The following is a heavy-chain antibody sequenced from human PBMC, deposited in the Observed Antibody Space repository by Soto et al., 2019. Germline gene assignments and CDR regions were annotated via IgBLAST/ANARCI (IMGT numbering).Heavy chain of an antibody. CDR3: AALDGALDY. CDR2: IFHAGNT. Sequence: PXATLSLTCTVSGDSFSSYYWTWIRQPPGKRLEWVAYIFHAGNTNYNPSLKSQVTISVDTSKNQFSLKLRSVTPADTAVYYCAALDGALDYWGPGTLVTVSS. J-gene: IGHJ4*02. D-gene: IGHD3-10*01. CDR1: GDSFSSYY. V-gene: IGHV4-59*01.